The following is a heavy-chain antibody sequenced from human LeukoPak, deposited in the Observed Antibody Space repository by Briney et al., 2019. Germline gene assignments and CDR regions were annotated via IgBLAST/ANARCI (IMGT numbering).Heavy chain of an antibody. CDR3: ARGASPYYYYGKDV. V-gene: IGHV3-21*04. CDR1: GFTFSSYS. Sequence: GGSLRLSCAVSGFTFSSYSMSWVRQAPGKGLEWVSSISSSSSYIYYADSVKGRFTISRDNAKNSLYLQMNSLRAEDTAVYYCARGASPYYYYGKDVWGQGTTVTVSS. J-gene: IGHJ6*02. CDR2: ISSSSSYI. D-gene: IGHD1-26*01.